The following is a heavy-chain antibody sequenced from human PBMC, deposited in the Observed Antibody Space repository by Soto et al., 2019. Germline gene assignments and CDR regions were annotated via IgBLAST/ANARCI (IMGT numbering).Heavy chain of an antibody. D-gene: IGHD3-10*01. Sequence: GESLKISCKGSEYSFTNYWIGWVRQMPGKGLELMGIIYPGDSDTRYSPSFQGQISISADKSISTAYLQWSSLKASDTAMYYCARTMNWFDPWGQGTLVTVSS. CDR3: ARTMNWFDP. V-gene: IGHV5-51*01. CDR1: EYSFTNYW. CDR2: IYPGDSDT. J-gene: IGHJ5*02.